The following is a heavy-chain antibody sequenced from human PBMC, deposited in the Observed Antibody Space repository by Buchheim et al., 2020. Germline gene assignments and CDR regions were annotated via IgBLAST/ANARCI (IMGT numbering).Heavy chain of an antibody. Sequence: QVQLQGSGPGLVKPSETLALTCAVSGGSINNYYWSWIRQPPGKGLEWIGYVYYSGSTNYNPSFKSRVTMSVDTSKNQFSLKLLFVTAADTAVYYCARVRRRDGYNSWGQGTL. D-gene: IGHD5-24*01. V-gene: IGHV4-59*01. CDR1: GGSINNYY. CDR2: VYYSGST. J-gene: IGHJ5*02. CDR3: ARVRRRDGYNS.